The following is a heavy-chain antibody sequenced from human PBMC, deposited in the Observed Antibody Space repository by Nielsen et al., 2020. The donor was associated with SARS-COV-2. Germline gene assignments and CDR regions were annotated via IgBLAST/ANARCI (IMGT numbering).Heavy chain of an antibody. CDR1: GGSIGSYY. V-gene: IGHV4-59*01. CDR3: AREPMVRGVLPYYGMDV. CDR2: ISYGGRP. Sequence: SETLSLTCTVFGGSIGSYYWSWIRQPPGKGLEWIGYISYGGRPTYNPSLRSRVTISLGPSNGQLSLTVNSVTAADTAVYYCAREPMVRGVLPYYGMDVWGQGTTVTVSS. J-gene: IGHJ6*02. D-gene: IGHD3-10*01.